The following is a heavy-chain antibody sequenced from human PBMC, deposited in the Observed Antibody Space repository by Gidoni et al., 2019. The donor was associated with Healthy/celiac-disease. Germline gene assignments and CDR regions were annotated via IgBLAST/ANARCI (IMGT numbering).Heavy chain of an antibody. CDR1: GFTFDDYA. J-gene: IGHJ4*02. CDR2: ISWNSGSI. V-gene: IGHV3-9*01. Sequence: EVQLVESGGGLVQPGRSLRLSCAASGFTFDDYAMHWVRQAPGKGLEWVSGISWNSGSIGYADSVKGRFTISRDNAKNSLYLQMNSLRAEDTALYYCAKSGVAGLFDYWGQGTLVTVSS. D-gene: IGHD2-8*01. CDR3: AKSGVAGLFDY.